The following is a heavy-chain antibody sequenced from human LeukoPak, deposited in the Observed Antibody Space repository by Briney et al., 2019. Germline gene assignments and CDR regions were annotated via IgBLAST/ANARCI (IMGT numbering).Heavy chain of an antibody. Sequence: TGGPLRLSCAASGFSFSSYSLNWVRQAAGKGLEWVSYITGSSSTINYADSVKGRFTISRDKAKNSLYLQMNSLRAEDTAVYYCARTGLGMYSFDSWGRGTLVTVSS. CDR3: ARTGLGMYSFDS. J-gene: IGHJ4*02. CDR1: GFSFSSYS. V-gene: IGHV3-48*01. D-gene: IGHD3/OR15-3a*01. CDR2: ITGSSSTI.